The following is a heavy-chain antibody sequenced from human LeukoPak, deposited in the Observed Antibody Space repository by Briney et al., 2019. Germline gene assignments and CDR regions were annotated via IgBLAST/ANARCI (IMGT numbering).Heavy chain of an antibody. V-gene: IGHV4-59*01. CDR3: AREIYDYVWGSYRSPRFDP. Sequence: SETLSLTCTVSGGSISSYYWSWIRQPPGKGPEWIGYIYYSGSTNYNPSLKSRVTISVDTSKNQFSLKLSSVTAADTAVYYCAREIYDYVWGSYRSPRFDPWGQGTLVTVSS. J-gene: IGHJ5*02. D-gene: IGHD3-16*02. CDR1: GGSISSYY. CDR2: IYYSGST.